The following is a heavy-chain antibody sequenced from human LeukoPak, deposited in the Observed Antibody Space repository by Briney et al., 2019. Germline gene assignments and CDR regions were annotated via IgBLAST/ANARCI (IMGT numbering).Heavy chain of an antibody. D-gene: IGHD3-22*01. V-gene: IGHV1-2*02. J-gene: IGHJ4*02. CDR1: GYTFTGYY. Sequence: ASVKVSCKASGYTFTGYYMHWVRQAPGQGLEWMAWINPNSGGTNYAQKFQGRVTMTRDTSISTAYMELSRLRSDDTAVYYCARGDYYDSSGYPDYWGQGTLVTVSS. CDR3: ARGDYYDSSGYPDY. CDR2: INPNSGGT.